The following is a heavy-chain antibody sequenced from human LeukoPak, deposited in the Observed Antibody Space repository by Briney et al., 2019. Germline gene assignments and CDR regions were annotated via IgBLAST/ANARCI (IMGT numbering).Heavy chain of an antibody. D-gene: IGHD3-10*01. CDR1: GYTFTGYY. CDR3: ARARRYGSGSYLYYYGMDV. V-gene: IGHV1-2*02. J-gene: IGHJ6*02. Sequence: ASVKVSCKASGYTFTGYYMHWVRQAPGQGLEWMGWINPNSGGTNYAQKFQGRVTMTRDTSISTAYTELSRLRSDDTAVYYCARARRYGSGSYLYYYGMDVWGQGTTVTVSS. CDR2: INPNSGGT.